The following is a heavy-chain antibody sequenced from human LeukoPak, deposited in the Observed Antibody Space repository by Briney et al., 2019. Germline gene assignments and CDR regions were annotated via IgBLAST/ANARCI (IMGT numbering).Heavy chain of an antibody. CDR3: AILPLTVVTPLDV. V-gene: IGHV1-24*01. CDR1: GHSLAELA. CDR2: IDPEEGET. J-gene: IGHJ6*02. Sequence: ASVKVSCKASGHSLAELAMHWVRQAPGKGLEWVGGIDPEEGETFYAQEVLGRVSMTEDTSTDTAYMELSSLTSEDTAVYYCAILPLTVVTPLDVWGQGTTVTVSS. D-gene: IGHD4-23*01.